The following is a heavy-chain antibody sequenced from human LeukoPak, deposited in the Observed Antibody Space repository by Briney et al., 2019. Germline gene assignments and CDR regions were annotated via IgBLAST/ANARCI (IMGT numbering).Heavy chain of an antibody. D-gene: IGHD3-3*01. CDR2: IYYSGST. J-gene: IGHJ4*02. CDR3: ARVSPYYDFWSGPFDY. Sequence: PSETLSLTCTVSGGSVSSGSYYWSWIRQPPGKGLEWIGYIYYSGSTNYNPSLKSRVTISVDTSKNQFSLKLSSVTAADTAVYYCARVSPYYDFWSGPFDYWGQGTLVTVSS. CDR1: GGSVSSGSYY. V-gene: IGHV4-61*01.